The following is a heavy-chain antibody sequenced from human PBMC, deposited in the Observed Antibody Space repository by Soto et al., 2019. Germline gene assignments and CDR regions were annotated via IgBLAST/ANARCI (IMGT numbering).Heavy chain of an antibody. V-gene: IGHV2-5*02. CDR1: GFSLTTRQVG. D-gene: IGHD3-16*01. Sequence: QITLKESGPTLVEPTQTLTLTCTFSGFSLTTRQVGVGWIRQPPGQALEWVAVIYWDNDKRYSPSLERRLTVNKDTSKNQVVLTMTNMDPMDTATYYCTHLMITYGVGIGDDSFDIWGQGKTVTVSS. CDR3: THLMITYGVGIGDDSFDI. CDR2: IYWDNDK. J-gene: IGHJ3*02.